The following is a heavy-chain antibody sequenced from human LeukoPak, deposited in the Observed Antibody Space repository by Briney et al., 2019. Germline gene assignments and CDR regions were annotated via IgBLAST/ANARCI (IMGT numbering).Heavy chain of an antibody. J-gene: IGHJ4*02. V-gene: IGHV5-10-1*01. D-gene: IGHD4/OR15-4a*01. Sequence: GESLKISCKGSGYSFTSYWISWVRQMPGKGLEWMGRIDPSDSYTNYSPSFQGHVTISADKSISTAYLQWSSRKASDTAMYYCASPYGGYFDYWGQGTLVTVSS. CDR1: GYSFTSYW. CDR3: ASPYGGYFDY. CDR2: IDPSDSYT.